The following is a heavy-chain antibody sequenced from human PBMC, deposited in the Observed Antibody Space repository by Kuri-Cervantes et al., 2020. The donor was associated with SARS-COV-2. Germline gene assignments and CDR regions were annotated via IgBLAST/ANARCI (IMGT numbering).Heavy chain of an antibody. Sequence: SETLSLTCTVSGGSISSSSYYWSWIRQPAGKGLEWIGRIYTSGSTNYNPSLKSRVTMSVDTSKNQFSLKLSSVTAADTAVYYCARDGVAAAGYGNPYYYYYMDVWGKGTTVTVSS. CDR1: GGSISSSSYY. J-gene: IGHJ6*03. D-gene: IGHD6-13*01. V-gene: IGHV4-61*02. CDR3: ARDGVAAAGYGNPYYYYYMDV. CDR2: IYTSGST.